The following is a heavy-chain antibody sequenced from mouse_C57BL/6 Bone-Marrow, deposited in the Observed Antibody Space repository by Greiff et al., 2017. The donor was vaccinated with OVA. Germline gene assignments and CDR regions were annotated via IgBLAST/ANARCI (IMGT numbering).Heavy chain of an antibody. V-gene: IGHV5-6*01. CDR3: ARDYYGSSWYFDV. CDR2: ISSGGSYT. Sequence: EVQLVESGGDLVKPGGSLKLSCAASGFTFSSYGMSWVRQTPDKRLEWVATISSGGSYTYYPDSVKGRFTISRDNAKNTLYLQMSSLKSEDTAMYYCARDYYGSSWYFDVWGTGTTVTVSS. D-gene: IGHD1-1*01. CDR1: GFTFSSYG. J-gene: IGHJ1*03.